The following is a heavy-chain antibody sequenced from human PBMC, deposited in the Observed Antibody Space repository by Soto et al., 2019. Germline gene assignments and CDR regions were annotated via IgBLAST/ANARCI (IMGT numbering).Heavy chain of an antibody. CDR2: VVPHSGTA. CDR3: ARHPGQWLYYFDY. D-gene: IGHD6-19*01. Sequence: SVKVSCKSSGATFSFYAISWVRQAPGEGLEWMGGVVPHSGTATYARKFQGRLTVTADESSSTAYMDLSSLTSEDTAIYYCARHPGQWLYYFDYWGQGTLVTVSS. CDR1: GATFSFYA. J-gene: IGHJ4*01. V-gene: IGHV1-69*13.